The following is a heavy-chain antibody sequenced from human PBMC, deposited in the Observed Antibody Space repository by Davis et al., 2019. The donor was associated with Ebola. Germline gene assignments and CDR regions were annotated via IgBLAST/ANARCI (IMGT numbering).Heavy chain of an antibody. J-gene: IGHJ6*04. CDR2: ISGSGGST. CDR3: AKSGLSFGVVKYHYGMDV. D-gene: IGHD3-3*01. V-gene: IGHV3-23*01. CDR1: GFTFSRNG. Sequence: PGGSLRLSCAASGFTFSRNGMHWVRQAPGKGLEWVSAISGSGGSTYYADSVKGWFTISRDNSRKTMYLQMNSLGAEDTAVYYCAKSGLSFGVVKYHYGMDVWGKGTTVTVSS.